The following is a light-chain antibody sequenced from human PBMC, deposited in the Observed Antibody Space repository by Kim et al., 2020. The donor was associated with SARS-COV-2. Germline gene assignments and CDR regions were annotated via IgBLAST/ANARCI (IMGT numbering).Light chain of an antibody. J-gene: IGKJ1*01. V-gene: IGKV3-15*01. CDR3: QQYSDWPQT. CDR2: GAS. CDR1: QSVSSN. Sequence: EIVMTQSPATLSVSPGERATLSCRASQSVSSNLAWYQQKPGQAPRLLFYGASTRATGIPARFSGSGSGTEFTLTISSLQSEDFAVYYCQQYSDWPQTFGQGTKVDIK.